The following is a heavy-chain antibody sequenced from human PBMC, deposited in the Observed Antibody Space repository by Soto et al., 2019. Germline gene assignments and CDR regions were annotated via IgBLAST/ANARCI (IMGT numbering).Heavy chain of an antibody. CDR1: GFSLSTSGVG. Sequence: QITLKESGPTLVKPTQTVTLTCTFSGFSLSTSGVGVGWIRQPPGKALEWLALIYWVDDKRYSPSLKSRLTITKDTSKNQVVLTMTNMDPVDTATYYCAHKGKNYYDNSGYEYYFDYWGQGTLVTVSS. V-gene: IGHV2-5*02. CDR2: IYWVDDK. D-gene: IGHD3-22*01. J-gene: IGHJ4*02. CDR3: AHKGKNYYDNSGYEYYFDY.